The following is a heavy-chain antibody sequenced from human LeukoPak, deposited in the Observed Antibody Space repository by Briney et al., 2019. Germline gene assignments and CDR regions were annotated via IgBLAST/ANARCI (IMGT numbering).Heavy chain of an antibody. J-gene: IGHJ6*02. CDR3: AKHRSGWYYYYYGMDV. V-gene: IGHV3-23*01. Sequence: QPGGSLRLSCAASGFTFSSYAMSWVRQAPGKGLEWVSAISGSGGSTYYADSVKGRFTVSRDNSKNTLYLQMNSLRAEDTAVYYCAKHRSGWYYYYYGMDVWGQGTTVTVSS. CDR2: ISGSGGST. D-gene: IGHD6-19*01. CDR1: GFTFSSYA.